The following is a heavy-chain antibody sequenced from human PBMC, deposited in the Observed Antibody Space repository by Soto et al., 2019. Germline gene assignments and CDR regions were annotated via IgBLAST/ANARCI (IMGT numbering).Heavy chain of an antibody. CDR1: GFTFSSYA. CDR3: AKDRAIRPGSDFDY. J-gene: IGHJ4*02. V-gene: IGHV3-23*01. D-gene: IGHD3-9*01. CDR2: ISGSGGST. Sequence: EVQLLESGGGLVQPGGSLRLSCAASGFTFSSYAMSWVRQAPGKGLEWVSAISGSGGSTYYADSVKGRFTISRDNYKDTLYLRMNSLRAEDTAVFYCAKDRAIRPGSDFDYWGQGTQVTVSS.